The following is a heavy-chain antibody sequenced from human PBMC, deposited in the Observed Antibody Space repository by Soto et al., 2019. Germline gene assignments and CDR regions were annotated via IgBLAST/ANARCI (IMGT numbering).Heavy chain of an antibody. J-gene: IGHJ3*02. V-gene: IGHV1-69*02. D-gene: IGHD3-16*02. CDR3: ANLLPSLGGVIGTDTFDI. CDR2: IIPILGIA. Sequence: QVQLVQSGAEVKKPGSSVKVSCKASGGTFSSYTISWVRQAPGQGLEWMGRIIPILGIANYAQKFQGRVTITAYKSTSTAYMELSSLRSEETDVYYRANLLPSLGGVIGTDTFDIWGQGTMVTVSS. CDR1: GGTFSSYT.